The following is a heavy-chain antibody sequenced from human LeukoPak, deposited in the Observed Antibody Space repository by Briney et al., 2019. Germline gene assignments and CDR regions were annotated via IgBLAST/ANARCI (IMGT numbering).Heavy chain of an antibody. CDR1: GGSFSGYY. Sequence: SETLSLTCAVYGGSFSGYYWSWIRQPPGKGLEWIGEINHSGSTNYNPSLKSRVTISVDTSKNQFSLKLSSVTAADTAVYYCARHFRLWLRLFDYWGQGTLVTVSS. CDR2: INHSGST. D-gene: IGHD5-18*01. V-gene: IGHV4-34*01. CDR3: ARHFRLWLRLFDY. J-gene: IGHJ4*02.